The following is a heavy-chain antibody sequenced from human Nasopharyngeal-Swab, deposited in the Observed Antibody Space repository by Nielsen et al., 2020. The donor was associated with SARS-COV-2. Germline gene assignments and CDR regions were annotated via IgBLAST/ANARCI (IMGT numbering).Heavy chain of an antibody. Sequence: LRQPPGKGLEWIGYIYYSGSTNYNPSLKSRVTISVDTSKNQFSLKLSSVTAADTAVYYCASVLGYCSSTSCYYYYGMDVWGQGTTVTVSS. D-gene: IGHD2-2*01. CDR2: IYYSGST. V-gene: IGHV4-59*01. CDR3: ASVLGYCSSTSCYYYYGMDV. J-gene: IGHJ6*02.